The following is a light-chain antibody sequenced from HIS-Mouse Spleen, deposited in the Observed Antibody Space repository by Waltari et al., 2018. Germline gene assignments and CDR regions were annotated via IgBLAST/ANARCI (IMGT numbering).Light chain of an antibody. CDR1: SSNIGSNT. V-gene: IGLV1-44*01. Sequence: QSVLTQPPSASGTPGQRVTISCSGSSSNIGSNTVNWYQQLPGTAPKLLIYSNNTRPSGVPDRFAGSKSGTSASLAISGLQSEDEAEYYCAAWDDSLNGWVFGGGTKLTVL. CDR3: AAWDDSLNGWV. CDR2: SNN. J-gene: IGLJ3*02.